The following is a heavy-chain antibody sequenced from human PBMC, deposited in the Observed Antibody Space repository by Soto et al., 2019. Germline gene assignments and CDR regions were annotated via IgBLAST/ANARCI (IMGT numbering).Heavy chain of an antibody. CDR1: GYTFANSW. CDR2: IFPGDSDT. CDR3: VRQLRARGVVRDGPLXS. D-gene: IGHD3-10*01. J-gene: IGHJ4*02. V-gene: IGHV5-51*07. Sequence: PGESLKISCQGSGYTFANSWLAWVHQMPGKGLEWLGNIFPGDSDTKYSPSFQGRVTLSADTSISTAYLHWSSLKASDTAIYFCVRQLRARGVVRDGPLXSWGQGTLVTVSS.